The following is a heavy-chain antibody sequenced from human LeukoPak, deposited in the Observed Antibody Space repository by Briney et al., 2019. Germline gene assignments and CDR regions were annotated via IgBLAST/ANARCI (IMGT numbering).Heavy chain of an antibody. CDR1: GFTFSSYA. Sequence: GGSLRLSCAASGFTFSSYAMSWVRQAPGKGLEWVSAISGSGGSTYYADSVKGRFTISRDNSKNTLYLQMNSLRAEDMALYYCAKATYYDFWSGPQGAFDIWGQGTMVTVSS. CDR3: AKATYYDFWSGPQGAFDI. CDR2: ISGSGGST. J-gene: IGHJ3*02. V-gene: IGHV3-23*01. D-gene: IGHD3-3*01.